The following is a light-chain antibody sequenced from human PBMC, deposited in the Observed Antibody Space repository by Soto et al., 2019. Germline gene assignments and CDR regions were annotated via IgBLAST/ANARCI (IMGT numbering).Light chain of an antibody. CDR3: PQYDNLPRT. CDR1: QDISNY. V-gene: IGKV1-33*01. J-gene: IGKJ1*01. CDR2: DAS. Sequence: DIQMTQSPSSLSASVGDRVTITCQASQDISNYLNWYQQKPGKAPKLLIYDASNLETGVPSRFSGSGSGTDFTFTISSLQPEDIGTYYCPQYDNLPRTFGQGTKVEIK.